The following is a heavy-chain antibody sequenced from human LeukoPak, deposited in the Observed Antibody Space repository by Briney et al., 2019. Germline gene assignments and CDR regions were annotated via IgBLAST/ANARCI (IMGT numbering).Heavy chain of an antibody. CDR1: GFTFGDYA. J-gene: IGHJ4*02. V-gene: IGHV3-49*04. D-gene: IGHD4-23*01. CDR2: IRNKAYGGTT. CDR3: TRRWYNFDY. Sequence: GGSLRLSCTASGFTFGDYAMSWVRQAPGKGLEWVGFIRNKAYGGTTEYAASVKGGFTISRDDSKSIAYLQMNSLKTEDTAVYYCTRRWYNFDYWGQGTLVTVSS.